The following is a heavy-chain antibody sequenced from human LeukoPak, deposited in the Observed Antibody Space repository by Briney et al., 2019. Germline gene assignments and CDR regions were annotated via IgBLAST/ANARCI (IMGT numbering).Heavy chain of an antibody. J-gene: IGHJ4*02. CDR1: RITFSDYY. CDR2: ISSSGSTI. CDR3: AKDQGFLEWFQDY. Sequence: GGSLRLSCAASRITFSDYYMSWIRQAPGKGLEWVSYISSSGSTIYYADSVKGRFTISRDNSKNTLYLQMNSLRAEDTAVYYCAKDQGFLEWFQDYWGQGTLVTVSS. V-gene: IGHV3-11*04. D-gene: IGHD3-3*01.